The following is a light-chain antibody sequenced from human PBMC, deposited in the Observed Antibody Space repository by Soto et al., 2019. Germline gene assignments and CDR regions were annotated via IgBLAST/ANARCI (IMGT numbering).Light chain of an antibody. CDR1: QSVRSNY. V-gene: IGKV3-20*01. J-gene: IGKJ4*01. CDR3: QPYGSLPLT. Sequence: EIVLTQSPGTLSLSPGESATLSCRASQSVRSNYLAWYQQKPGQAPRLLIFGASNRATVIPPRFSGRGSGTDFTLTISRLEPEDFAVYYCQPYGSLPLTFGGGTRVDIK. CDR2: GAS.